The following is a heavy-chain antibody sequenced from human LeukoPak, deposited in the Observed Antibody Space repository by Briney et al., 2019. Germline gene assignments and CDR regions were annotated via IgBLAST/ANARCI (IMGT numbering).Heavy chain of an antibody. V-gene: IGHV3-21*01. CDR3: AREPHDFHDDDGFDI. Sequence: GGSLRLSCAASGFNLNSYSMYWVRQAPGKGLEWVSSISSGGTFIYYANSMRGRFTVSRDDAKNSMFLQMFSLRAEDTALYYCAREPHDFHDDDGFDIWGQGTMVTVSS. J-gene: IGHJ3*02. CDR1: GFNLNSYS. CDR2: ISSGGTFI. D-gene: IGHD2-21*02.